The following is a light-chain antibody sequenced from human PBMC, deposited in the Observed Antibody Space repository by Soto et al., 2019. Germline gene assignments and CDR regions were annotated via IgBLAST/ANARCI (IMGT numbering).Light chain of an antibody. J-gene: IGKJ5*01. V-gene: IGKV3D-20*02. Sequence: EIVLTQSPGTLSFSPGDIATLSCRSCQGVRSSYLAWYQQKPGQAPRLLISDASNRATGIPGRFSGSGSGTGFTLTISRLEPEDFAVYYCQQRRNWPITFGQGTRREVK. CDR1: QGVRSSY. CDR2: DAS. CDR3: QQRRNWPIT.